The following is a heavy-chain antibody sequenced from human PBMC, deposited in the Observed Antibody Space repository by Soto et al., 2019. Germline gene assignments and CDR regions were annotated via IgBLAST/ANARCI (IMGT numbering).Heavy chain of an antibody. CDR2: ISAYNGNT. J-gene: IGHJ3*02. D-gene: IGHD6-19*01. Sequence: ASVKVSCKSSGYTFTSYGISWVLQAPGQGLEWMGWISAYNGNTNYAQKLQGRVTMTTDTSTSTAYMEMRSLRSDETAVYYCARDRGAVALDNDAFDIWGEGTMVTVSS. CDR3: ARDRGAVALDNDAFDI. V-gene: IGHV1-18*01. CDR1: GYTFTSYG.